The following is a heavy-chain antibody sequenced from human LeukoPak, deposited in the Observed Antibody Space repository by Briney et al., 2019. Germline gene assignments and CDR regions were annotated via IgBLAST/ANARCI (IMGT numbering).Heavy chain of an antibody. CDR2: ISSDGGST. D-gene: IGHD3-16*01. V-gene: IGHV3-64*02. Sequence: GGSLRLSCAASGLSFSTSAMHWVRQAPGKGLEYVAAISSDGGSTYHADSVKGRFTISRDDSKNTLYLQMGSLRTEDMAMYYCARSSDTRFGELVLWGQGTLVTVSS. CDR3: ARSSDTRFGELVL. J-gene: IGHJ1*01. CDR1: GLSFSTSA.